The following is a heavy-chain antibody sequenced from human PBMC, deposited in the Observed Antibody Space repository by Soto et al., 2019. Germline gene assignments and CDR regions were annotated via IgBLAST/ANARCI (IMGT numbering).Heavy chain of an antibody. CDR1: GFTFSSYA. V-gene: IGHV3-30-3*01. J-gene: IGHJ6*02. CDR2: ISYDGSNK. CDR3: ARGQYDILTGPTVPFYYYYGMDV. D-gene: IGHD3-9*01. Sequence: GGSLRLSCAASGFTFSSYAMHWVRQAPGKGLEWVAVISYDGSNKYYADSVKGRFTISRDNAKNSLYLQMNSLRAEDTAVYYCARGQYDILTGPTVPFYYYYGMDVWGQGTTVTVSS.